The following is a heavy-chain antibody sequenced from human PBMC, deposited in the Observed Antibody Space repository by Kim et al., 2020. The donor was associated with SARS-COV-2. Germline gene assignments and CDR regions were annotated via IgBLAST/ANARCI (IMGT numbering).Heavy chain of an antibody. J-gene: IGHJ4*02. V-gene: IGHV1-2*02. CDR2: T. CDR3: ARVILRGYYGY. Sequence: TNYAQKFQGRVTMTRDTSISTAYMELSRLGSDDTAVYYCARVILRGYYGYWGQGTLVTVSS. D-gene: IGHD3-9*01.